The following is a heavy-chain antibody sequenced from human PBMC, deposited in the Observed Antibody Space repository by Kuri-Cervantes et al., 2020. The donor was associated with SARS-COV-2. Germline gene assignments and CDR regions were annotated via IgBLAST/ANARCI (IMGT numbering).Heavy chain of an antibody. CDR3: ARDRWELHDY. CDR1: GGSISSGSYY. Sequence: SETLSLTCTVSGGSISSGSYYWSWIRQPAGKGLEWIGRIYTSGSTNCNPSLKSRVTISVDTSKNQFSLKLSSVTAADTAVYYCARDRWELHDYWGQGTLVTVSS. CDR2: IYTSGST. D-gene: IGHD1-26*01. J-gene: IGHJ4*02. V-gene: IGHV4-61*02.